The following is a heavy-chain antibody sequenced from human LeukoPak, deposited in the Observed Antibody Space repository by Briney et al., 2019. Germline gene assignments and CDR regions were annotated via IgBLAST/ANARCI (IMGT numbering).Heavy chain of an antibody. Sequence: SGGSLRLSCAASGFTFSSYSMNWVRQAPGKGLEWVSYISSSSSTIYYADSVKGRFTISRDNAKNSLYLQMNSLRDEDTAVYYCARDGYSYGLQQYYFDYWGQGTLVTVSS. V-gene: IGHV3-48*02. CDR1: GFTFSSYS. CDR3: ARDGYSYGLQQYYFDY. D-gene: IGHD5-18*01. CDR2: ISSSSSTI. J-gene: IGHJ4*02.